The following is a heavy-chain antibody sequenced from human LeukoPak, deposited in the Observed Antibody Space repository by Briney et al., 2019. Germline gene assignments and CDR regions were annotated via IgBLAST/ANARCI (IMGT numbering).Heavy chain of an antibody. J-gene: IGHJ4*02. Sequence: GGSLRLSCAASGLTVNTNYMNWVRQAPGKGLEWLSSLYSGGATYYADSVKGRFTISKDNAKNSLYLQMNSLRAEDTAVYYCARANSSGGYYFDSWGRGTLVTVSS. D-gene: IGHD1-26*01. V-gene: IGHV3-66*01. CDR3: ARANSSGGYYFDS. CDR1: GLTVNTNY. CDR2: LYSGGAT.